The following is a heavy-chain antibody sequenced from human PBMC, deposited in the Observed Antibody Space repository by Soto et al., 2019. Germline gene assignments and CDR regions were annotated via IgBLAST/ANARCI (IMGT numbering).Heavy chain of an antibody. V-gene: IGHV1-18*01. J-gene: IGHJ6*02. D-gene: IGHD3-3*01. CDR2: ISAYNGNT. Sequence: QVQLVQSGAEVKKPGASVKVSCKASGYTFTSYGISWVRQAPGQGLEWMGWISAYNGNTNYAQKLQGRVTMTTDTSTSTAYMELRRLRSDDTAVYYCAREEYQDYDFWSGYPYYYYYYGMDVWGQGTTVTVSS. CDR3: AREEYQDYDFWSGYPYYYYYYGMDV. CDR1: GYTFTSYG.